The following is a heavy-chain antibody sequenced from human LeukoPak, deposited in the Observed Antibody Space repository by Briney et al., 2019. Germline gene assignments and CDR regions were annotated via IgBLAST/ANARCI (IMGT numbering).Heavy chain of an antibody. D-gene: IGHD5-12*01. CDR1: GYTFTSYG. J-gene: IGHJ4*02. CDR2: ISAYNGNT. CDR3: ARDTGYANY. V-gene: IGHV1-18*01. Sequence: GASVKVSCKASGYTFTSYGISWVRQAPGQGLEWMGWISAYNGNTNYAQKLQGRVTMTRDTSISTAYMELSRLRSDDTAVYYCARDTGYANYWGQGTLVTVSS.